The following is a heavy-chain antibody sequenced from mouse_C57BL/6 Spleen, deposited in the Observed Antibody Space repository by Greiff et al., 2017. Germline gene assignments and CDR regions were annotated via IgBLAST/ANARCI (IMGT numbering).Heavy chain of an antibody. CDR2: FYPGSGSI. D-gene: IGHD2-3*01. Sequence: VKLVESGAELVKPGASVKLSCKASGYTFTEYTIHWVKQRSGQGLEWIGWFYPGSGSIKYNEKFKDKATLTADKSSSTVYMELSRLTSEDSAVYFCARHEGHDGYYGYFGVWGTGTTVTVSS. CDR3: ARHEGHDGYYGYFGV. V-gene: IGHV1-62-2*01. CDR1: GYTFTEYT. J-gene: IGHJ1*03.